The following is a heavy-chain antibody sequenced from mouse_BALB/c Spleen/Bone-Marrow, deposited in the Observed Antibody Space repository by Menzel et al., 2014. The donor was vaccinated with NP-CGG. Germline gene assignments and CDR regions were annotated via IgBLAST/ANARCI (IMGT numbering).Heavy chain of an antibody. J-gene: IGHJ4*01. Sequence: VQLKQSGAELVKPGASVKLSCTASGFNIKDTYMHRVKQRPEQGLEWIGRIDPANGNTKYDPKSQGKATITADTSSNTAYLQLSSLTSEDTAVYYCARWEYYAMDYWGQGTSVTVSS. D-gene: IGHD4-1*01. CDR3: ARWEYYAMDY. CDR1: GFNIKDTY. CDR2: IDPANGNT. V-gene: IGHV14-3*02.